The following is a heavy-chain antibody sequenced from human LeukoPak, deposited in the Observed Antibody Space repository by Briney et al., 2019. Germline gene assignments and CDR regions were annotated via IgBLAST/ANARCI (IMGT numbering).Heavy chain of an antibody. V-gene: IGHV4-61*08. CDR3: ARGRFGELIFDY. CDR2: ISSSGST. CDR1: GGSISSGGYY. Sequence: SETLSLTCTVSGGSISSGGYYWSWIRQHPGKGLEWIGYISSSGSTDYNPSLKSRVTMSVDTSKNQFSLNLNSVTAADTAVYYCARGRFGELIFDYWGQGTLVTVSS. D-gene: IGHD3-10*01. J-gene: IGHJ4*02.